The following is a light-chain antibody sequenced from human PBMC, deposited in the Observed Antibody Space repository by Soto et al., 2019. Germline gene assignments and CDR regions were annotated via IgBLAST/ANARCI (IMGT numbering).Light chain of an antibody. CDR3: SSYAGSNNLGV. Sequence: QSALTQPPSASGSPGQSVTISCTGTSSDVGGYNYVSWYHHHPGKAPKLMIYEVSKRPSGVPDRFSGSKSGNTASLTVSGLQAEDEADYYCSSYAGSNNLGVFGGGTKLTVL. CDR1: SSDVGGYNY. CDR2: EVS. J-gene: IGLJ2*01. V-gene: IGLV2-8*01.